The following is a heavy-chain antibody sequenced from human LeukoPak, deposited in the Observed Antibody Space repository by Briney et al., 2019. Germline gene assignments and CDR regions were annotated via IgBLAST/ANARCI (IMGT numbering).Heavy chain of an antibody. CDR1: GNIFTGYY. D-gene: IGHD6-13*01. CDR2: INPNSGDT. CDR3: ARDLIAAATTTLPFDY. V-gene: IGHV1-2*02. J-gene: IGHJ4*02. Sequence: ASVKVSCKASGNIFTGYYMHWVRQAPGQGLEWMGWINPNSGDTNYAQKFQGRVTMTRDTSISTAYMELSRLRSDDTAVYYCARDLIAAATTTLPFDYWGQGTLVTVSS.